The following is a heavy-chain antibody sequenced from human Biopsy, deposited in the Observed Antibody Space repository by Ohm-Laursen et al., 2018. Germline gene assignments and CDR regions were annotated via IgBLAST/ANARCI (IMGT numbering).Heavy chain of an antibody. V-gene: IGHV3-33*08. J-gene: IGHJ4*02. CDR3: ARSVGIMAGPIDY. D-gene: IGHD6-19*01. Sequence: RSLRLSCSASGFTFNHYGMQWVRQAPGKGLEWVAFIFYDGSNTYYADSVKGRFSISRDNSRDTLYLQMSSLRVEDTAVYYCARSVGIMAGPIDYRGQGTLVTVSS. CDR1: GFTFNHYG. CDR2: IFYDGSNT.